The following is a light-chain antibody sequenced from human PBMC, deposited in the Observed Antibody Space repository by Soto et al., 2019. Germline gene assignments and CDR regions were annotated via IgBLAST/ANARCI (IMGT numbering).Light chain of an antibody. V-gene: IGKV1-33*01. CDR3: QQSDALVFS. Sequence: DIQMTQSPSSLSASVGDRVTISCQASQDITDYLNWYQQKPGKAPRLLIYDASNLETGVPSRFSGSGSGTDFTFTIRCLQPEDIATYYCQQSDALVFSFGGGTKVEIK. CDR2: DAS. J-gene: IGKJ4*01. CDR1: QDITDY.